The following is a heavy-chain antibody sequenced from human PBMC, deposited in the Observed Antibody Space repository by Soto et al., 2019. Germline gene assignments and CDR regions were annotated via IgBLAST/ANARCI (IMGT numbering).Heavy chain of an antibody. CDR2: MTADGRTT. CDR3: ARAEVDY. J-gene: IGHJ4*02. V-gene: IGHV3-74*03. Sequence: RLSCAASGFTFGNYWMHWVRQAPGKGPEWVSRMTADGRTTQYADSVKGRFTVSRDNAKSTMYLQMNSLRAEDTAAYYCARAEVDYWGPGTLVTVSS. CDR1: GFTFGNYW.